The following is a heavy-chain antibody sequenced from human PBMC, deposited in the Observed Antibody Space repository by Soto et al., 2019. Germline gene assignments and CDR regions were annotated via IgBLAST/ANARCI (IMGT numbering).Heavy chain of an antibody. Sequence: SETLSLTCTVSGGSISNGYYYWSWVRQNPGKGLEWIGHIYHSGSTNYNPSLKSRVTISVDKSKNQFSLKLSSVTAADTAVYYCARVYMVRGTIIRYFDYWGQGTLVTVSS. CDR2: IYHSGST. CDR1: GGSISNGYYY. D-gene: IGHD3-10*01. CDR3: ARVYMVRGTIIRYFDY. V-gene: IGHV4-31*03. J-gene: IGHJ4*02.